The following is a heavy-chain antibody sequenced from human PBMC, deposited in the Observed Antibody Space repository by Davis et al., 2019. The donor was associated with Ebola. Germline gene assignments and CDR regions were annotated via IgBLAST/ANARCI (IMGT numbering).Heavy chain of an antibody. D-gene: IGHD3-22*01. V-gene: IGHV1-69*13. CDR3: ARETYYYDSSGYYPNPLRYYYMDV. CDR2: IIPIFGTA. J-gene: IGHJ6*03. CDR1: GYTFTSYY. Sequence: SVKVSCKASGYTFTSYYMHWVRQAPGQGLEWMGGIIPIFGTANYAQKFQGRVTITADESTSTAYMELSSLRSEDTAVYYCARETYYYDSSGYYPNPLRYYYMDVWGKGTTVTVSS.